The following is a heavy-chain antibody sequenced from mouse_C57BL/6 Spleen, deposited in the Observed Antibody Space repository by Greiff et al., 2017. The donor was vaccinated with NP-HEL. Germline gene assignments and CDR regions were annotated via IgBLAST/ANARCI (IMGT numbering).Heavy chain of an antibody. V-gene: IGHV1-61*01. CDR1: GYTFTSYW. CDR3: ATAQATYYFDY. CDR2: IYPSDSET. J-gene: IGHJ2*01. Sequence: QVQLQQPGAELVRPGSSVKLSCKASGYTFTSYWMDWVKQRPGQGLEWIGNIYPSDSETHYNQKFKDKATLTVDKSSSTAYMQLSSLTSADSAVYYCATAQATYYFDYWGQGTTLTVSS. D-gene: IGHD3-2*02.